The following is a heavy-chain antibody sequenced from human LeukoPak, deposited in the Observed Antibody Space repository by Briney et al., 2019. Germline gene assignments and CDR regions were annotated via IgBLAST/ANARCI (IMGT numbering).Heavy chain of an antibody. CDR3: ARDFGTTGWHTFDY. CDR1: GDSVSRKNGV. Sequence: SQTLSLTCVVSGDSVSRKNGVWNWIRQSPSRGLEWLGRKYYRSKWYNDYAESMEGRMTISQDTSKNQYSLHLNSVTSDDTAVYYCARDFGTTGWHTFDYWGQGTLVTVSS. V-gene: IGHV6-1*01. D-gene: IGHD6-19*01. J-gene: IGHJ4*02. CDR2: KYYRSKWYN.